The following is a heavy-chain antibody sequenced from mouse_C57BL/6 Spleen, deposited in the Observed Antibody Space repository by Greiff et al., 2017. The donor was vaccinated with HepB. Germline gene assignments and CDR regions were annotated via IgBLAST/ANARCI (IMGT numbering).Heavy chain of an antibody. D-gene: IGHD1-1*01. CDR2: IDPSDSYT. CDR3: ASELTTGDY. Sequence: QVQLQQPGAELVKPGASVKLSCKASGYTFTSYWMQWVKQRPGQGLEWIGEIDPSDSYTNYNQKFKGKATLTVDTSSSTAYMQLSSLTSEDSAVYYCASELTTGDYWGQGTTLTVSS. CDR1: GYTFTSYW. V-gene: IGHV1-50*01. J-gene: IGHJ2*01.